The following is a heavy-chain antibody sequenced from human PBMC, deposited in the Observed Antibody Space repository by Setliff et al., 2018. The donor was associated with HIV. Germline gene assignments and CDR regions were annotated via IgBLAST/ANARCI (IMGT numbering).Heavy chain of an antibody. CDR1: GASVSDHH. D-gene: IGHD2-8*01. Sequence: SETLSLTCSVSGASVSDHHWTWIRQTAEKRLEYIGRIRFSGGSNYNPSLSSRVTMSIDTSNNQFSLRLKSVTSADTAVYYCARLRSSNGLFCLLDSWGQGTRVTVSS. V-gene: IGHV4-4*07. J-gene: IGHJ4*02. CDR2: IRFSGGS. CDR3: ARLRSSNGLFCLLDS.